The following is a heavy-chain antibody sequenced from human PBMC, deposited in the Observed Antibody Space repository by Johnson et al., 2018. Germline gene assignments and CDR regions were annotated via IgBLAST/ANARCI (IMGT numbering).Heavy chain of an antibody. CDR3: AGDSEGVAGRNYYYYMDV. V-gene: IGHV3-48*01. CDR1: GFTFSSYS. D-gene: IGHD6-19*01. Sequence: EVQLVESGGGLVQXGGSXRLXCAASGFTFSSYSMNWVRQAPGTGLEWVSYISSSSSTIYYADSVKGRFTISRDNAKNSRYLQMNSPSAEDTAVYYCAGDSEGVAGRNYYYYMDVWGKGTTVTVSS. CDR2: ISSSSSTI. J-gene: IGHJ6*03.